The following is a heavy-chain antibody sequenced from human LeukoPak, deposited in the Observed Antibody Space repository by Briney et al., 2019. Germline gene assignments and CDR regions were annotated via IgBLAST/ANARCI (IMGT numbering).Heavy chain of an antibody. D-gene: IGHD2-2*01. CDR3: ARPVLGYCSSTSCPVSGFDP. CDR1: GGSFSGYY. CDR2: INHSGST. V-gene: IGHV4-34*01. Sequence: PSETLSLTCAVYGGSFSGYYWSWIRQPPGKGLEWIGEINHSGSTNYNPSLKSRVTISVDTSTNPFSLTLSSVTAADTAVYYCARPVLGYCSSTSCPVSGFDPWGQGTLVTVSS. J-gene: IGHJ5*02.